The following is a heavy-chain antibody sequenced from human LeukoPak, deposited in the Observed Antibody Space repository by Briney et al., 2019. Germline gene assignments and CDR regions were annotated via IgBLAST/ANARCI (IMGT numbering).Heavy chain of an antibody. D-gene: IGHD3-10*01. CDR3: AKGNGLWFGEFTVDY. CDR2: ISGSGGST. Sequence: PSETLSLTCAVYGGSFSGYYWSWVRQAPGKGLEWVSAISGSGGSTYYADSVKGRFTISRDNSKNTLYLQMNSLRAEDTAVYYCAKGNGLWFGEFTVDYWGQGTLVTVSS. V-gene: IGHV3-23*01. J-gene: IGHJ4*02. CDR1: GGSFSGYY.